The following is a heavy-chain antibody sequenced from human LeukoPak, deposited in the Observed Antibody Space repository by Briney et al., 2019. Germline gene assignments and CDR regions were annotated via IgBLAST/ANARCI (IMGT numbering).Heavy chain of an antibody. V-gene: IGHV3-74*01. J-gene: IGHJ4*02. CDR1: GFTFSGYE. CDR3: SRSFDF. Sequence: PGGSLRLSCAASGFTFSGYEMNWVRQAPGKGLVWVSRINSDGSSTSYADSVKGRFTISRDNAKNTLYMQMNSLRAEDTAVYYCSRSFDFWDQGTLVTVSS. D-gene: IGHD1-14*01. CDR2: INSDGSST.